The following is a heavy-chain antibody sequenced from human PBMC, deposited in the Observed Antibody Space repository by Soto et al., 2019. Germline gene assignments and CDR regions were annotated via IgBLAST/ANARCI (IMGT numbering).Heavy chain of an antibody. Sequence: GGALRLSCSAFGFTFRAYSMHWVRQAPGKRLEYVSAMTNDGSATFYADSVKGRVTISRDNSRNTLYLQMSSLRVEDSAVYYCGKDCGAWPRDFDYWGQGTLVTVSS. CDR3: GKDCGAWPRDFDY. J-gene: IGHJ4*02. CDR1: GFTFRAYS. CDR2: MTNDGSAT. D-gene: IGHD2-21*01. V-gene: IGHV3-64D*08.